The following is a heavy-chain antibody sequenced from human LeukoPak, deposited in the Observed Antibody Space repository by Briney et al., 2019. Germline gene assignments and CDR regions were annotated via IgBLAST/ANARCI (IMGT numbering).Heavy chain of an antibody. CDR1: GFTFSSYA. Sequence: PGGSLRLSCAASGFTFSSYAMSWVRQAPGEGLESVSAISGSGGITYYAHSAKGRFTISRDNSKNTLYLQISSRGDEETAVYYCAKDLDYDYVWGSYQRDCWGQGTLVTVS. CDR2: ISGSGGIT. V-gene: IGHV3-23*01. J-gene: IGHJ4*02. CDR3: AKDLDYDYVWGSYQRDC. D-gene: IGHD3-16*02.